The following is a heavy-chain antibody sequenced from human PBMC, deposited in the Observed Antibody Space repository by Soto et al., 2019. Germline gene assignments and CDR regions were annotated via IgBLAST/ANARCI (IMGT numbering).Heavy chain of an antibody. CDR3: ASDLSGNSPKSNFDY. CDR1: GFTFSSYA. V-gene: IGHV3-30-3*01. D-gene: IGHD4-4*01. J-gene: IGHJ4*02. CDR2: ISYDGSNK. Sequence: QVQLVESGGGVVQPGRSLRLSCAASGFTFSSYAMHWVRQAPGKGLEWVAVISYDGSNKYYADSVKGRFTISRDKSKNTLYLQMNSLRAEDTAVYYSASDLSGNSPKSNFDYWGQGTLVTVSS.